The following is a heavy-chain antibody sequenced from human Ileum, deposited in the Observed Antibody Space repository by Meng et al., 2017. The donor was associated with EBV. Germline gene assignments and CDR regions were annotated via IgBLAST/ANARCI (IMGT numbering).Heavy chain of an antibody. D-gene: IGHD1-26*01. CDR3: ARPLSGTYQAPIFDF. J-gene: IGHJ4*02. CDR1: GFSFKDYY. CDR2: ISVFGHNT. Sequence: VEGVEFWGGCGKPGGSSRILCETFGFSFKDYYKGWSRQSPGRGLQWSSYISVFGHNTYYGDSVKGRFTISRDNAKRSLYLQMNDLRAEDTAVYYCARPLSGTYQAPIFDFWGQGILVTVSS. V-gene: IGHV3-11*01.